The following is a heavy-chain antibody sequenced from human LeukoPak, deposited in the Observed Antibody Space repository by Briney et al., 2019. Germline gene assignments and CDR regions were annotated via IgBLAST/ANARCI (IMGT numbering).Heavy chain of an antibody. V-gene: IGHV4-59*01. J-gene: IGHJ3*02. Sequence: PSETLSLTCTVSGVSISSYYWSWIRRSPGKGLEWIGYIYYSGTTNYNPSLKSRVTTSVDTSKNQFSLKLSSVTAADTAVYYCARGGWKAFDIWGQGTMVTVSS. CDR3: ARGGWKAFDI. CDR1: GVSISSYY. D-gene: IGHD6-19*01. CDR2: IYYSGTT.